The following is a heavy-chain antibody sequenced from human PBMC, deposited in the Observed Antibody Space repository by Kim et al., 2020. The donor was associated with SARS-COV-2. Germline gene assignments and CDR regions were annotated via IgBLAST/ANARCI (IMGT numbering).Heavy chain of an antibody. Sequence: SETLSLTCTVSGGSISSGGYYWSWIRQHPGKGLEWIGYIYYSGSTYYNPSLKSRVTISVDTSKNQFSLKLSSVTAADTAVYYCAVGSSWYPPHSVPRADYGMDVWGQGTTVTVSS. CDR1: GGSISSGGYY. D-gene: IGHD6-13*01. J-gene: IGHJ6*02. CDR3: AVGSSWYPPHSVPRADYGMDV. CDR2: IYYSGST. V-gene: IGHV4-31*03.